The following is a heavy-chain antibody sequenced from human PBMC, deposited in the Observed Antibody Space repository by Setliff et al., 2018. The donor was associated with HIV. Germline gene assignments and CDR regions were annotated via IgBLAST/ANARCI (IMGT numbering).Heavy chain of an antibody. CDR1: GGSISSSNW. CDR2: IYHTGST. V-gene: IGHV4-4*02. D-gene: IGHD3-10*01. CDR3: ARVGDYGSGGWFDP. Sequence: SETLSLTCAVSGGSISSSNWWSWVRQPPGKGLEWIGEIYHTGSTYYNPSLKSRVTISVDTSKNQFSLKLSSVTAADTAVYYCARVGDYGSGGWFDPWGQGTLVTVSS. J-gene: IGHJ5*02.